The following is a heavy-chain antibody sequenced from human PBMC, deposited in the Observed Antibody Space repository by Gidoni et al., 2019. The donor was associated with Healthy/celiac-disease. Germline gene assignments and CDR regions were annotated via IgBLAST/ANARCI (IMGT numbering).Heavy chain of an antibody. D-gene: IGHD4-17*01. J-gene: IGHJ3*02. CDR1: GGSFSGYY. CDR2: INHSGST. V-gene: IGHV4-34*01. Sequence: QVQLQQWGAGLLKPAETMSLTCAVDGGSFSGYYWSWIRQPPGKGLEWIGEINHSGSTNYHPSLKSRVTISVDTSKNQFSLKLSSVTAADTAVYYCARGNGDYSDAFDIWGQGTMVTVSS. CDR3: ARGNGDYSDAFDI.